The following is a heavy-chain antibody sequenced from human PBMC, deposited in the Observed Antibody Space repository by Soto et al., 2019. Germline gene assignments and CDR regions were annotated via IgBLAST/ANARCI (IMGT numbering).Heavy chain of an antibody. CDR1: GGSFSGYY. J-gene: IGHJ4*02. V-gene: IGHV4-34*01. Sequence: PSETLSLTCAVYGGSFSGYYWSWIRQPPGKGLEWIGEINHSGSTNYNPSLKSRVTISVDTSKNQFSLKLSSVAAADTAVYYCARHEANYYGSGSYSFPGYFDYWGQGTLVTVSS. CDR3: ARHEANYYGSGSYSFPGYFDY. CDR2: INHSGST. D-gene: IGHD3-10*01.